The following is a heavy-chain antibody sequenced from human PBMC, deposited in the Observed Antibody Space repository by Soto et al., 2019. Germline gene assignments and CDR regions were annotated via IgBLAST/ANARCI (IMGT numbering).Heavy chain of an antibody. CDR2: IYYSGTT. V-gene: IGHV4-39*01. D-gene: IGHD3-16*01. CDR3: ARHKGGYYSGVDV. J-gene: IGHJ6*02. CDR1: GGSIGSNSYY. Sequence: QLQLQESGPGLVKPSETLSLTCTVSGGSIGSNSYYCAWIRQPPGKGLEWIGNIYYSGTTYYNPYIKSRVTISLATSKNQFSLKLSSVTTADTAVYYCARHKGGYYSGVDVWGQGTTVTVSS.